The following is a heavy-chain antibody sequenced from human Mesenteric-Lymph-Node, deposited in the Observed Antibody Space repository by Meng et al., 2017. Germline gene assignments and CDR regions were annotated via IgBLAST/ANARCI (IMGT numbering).Heavy chain of an antibody. CDR2: IYHGGNT. V-gene: IGHV4-30-2*01. D-gene: IGHD4-17*01. CDR3: ARGYGDYDNYFDY. Sequence: QLQLQESGSGLVKPSQTLSLTCAVSGGSISSGGHSWSWIRQPPGKGLEWLGYIYHGGNTYYNPSLESRVTTALDKSKNQFSLKVSSVTAADTAVYFCARGYGDYDNYFDYWGQGTLVTVSS. J-gene: IGHJ4*02. CDR1: GGSISSGGHS.